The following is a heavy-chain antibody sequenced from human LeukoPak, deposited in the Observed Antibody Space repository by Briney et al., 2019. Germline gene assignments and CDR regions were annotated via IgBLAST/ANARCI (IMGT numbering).Heavy chain of an antibody. Sequence: KPSETLSLTCTVSGGSISSYYWSWIRQPAGKGLECIGRIYTSGSTNYNPSLKSRVTMSVDTSKNQFSLKLSSVTAADTAVYYCARDLAVTPLNWFDPWGQGTLVTVSS. V-gene: IGHV4-4*07. CDR1: GGSISSYY. CDR2: IYTSGST. D-gene: IGHD3-16*02. CDR3: ARDLAVTPLNWFDP. J-gene: IGHJ5*02.